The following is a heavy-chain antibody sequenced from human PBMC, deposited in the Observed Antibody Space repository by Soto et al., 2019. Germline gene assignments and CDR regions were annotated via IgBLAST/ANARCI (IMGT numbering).Heavy chain of an antibody. CDR1: GYTFTSYD. CDR2: MNPNSGNT. V-gene: IGHV1-8*01. D-gene: IGHD6-13*01. CDR3: ARRGAAAGSYYYYYYMDV. Sequence: SVNVSCKASGYTFTSYDINWVRQATGQGLEWMGWMNPNSGNTGYAQKFQGRVTMTRNTSISTAYMELSSLRSEDTAVYYCARRGAAAGSYYYYYYMDVWGKGTTVTVSS. J-gene: IGHJ6*03.